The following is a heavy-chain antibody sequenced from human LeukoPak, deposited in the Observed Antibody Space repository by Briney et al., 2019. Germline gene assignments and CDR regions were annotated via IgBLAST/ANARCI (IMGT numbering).Heavy chain of an antibody. CDR1: DGSISSYY. Sequence: SETLSLTCTLSDGSISSYYWSWIRQPPGKGLEWIGYIYYSGTTIYNPSLKSRVTISVDTFKNQFSLNLSSVTAADTAVYYCARGSGSYWAGWFDPWGQGILVTVSS. CDR3: ARGSGSYWAGWFDP. J-gene: IGHJ5*02. V-gene: IGHV4-59*01. D-gene: IGHD1-26*01. CDR2: IYYSGTT.